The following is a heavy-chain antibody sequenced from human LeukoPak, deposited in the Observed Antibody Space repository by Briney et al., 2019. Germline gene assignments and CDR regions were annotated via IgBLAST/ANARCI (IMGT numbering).Heavy chain of an antibody. V-gene: IGHV4-39*07. Sequence: SETLSLTCSVSGGSVISSSSYWGWVRQPPGKGLEWIGNIYYSGSTYYSPSLTSRVTISVDTSKNQFSLKLSSVTAADTAVYYCARGKYYYDSSGYPFDYWGQGTLVTVSS. J-gene: IGHJ4*02. CDR1: GGSVISSSSY. CDR2: IYYSGST. CDR3: ARGKYYYDSSGYPFDY. D-gene: IGHD3-22*01.